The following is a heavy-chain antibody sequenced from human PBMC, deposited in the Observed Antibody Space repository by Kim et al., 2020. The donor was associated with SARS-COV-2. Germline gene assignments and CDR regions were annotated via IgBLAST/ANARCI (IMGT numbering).Heavy chain of an antibody. V-gene: IGHV3-9*01. J-gene: IGHJ4*02. Sequence: ADSVKRRFTITRENAKNSLYLQMNDLRAEDTALYYCARDDYYGSGSYDGYWGQGTLVTVSS. D-gene: IGHD3-10*01. CDR3: ARDDYYGSGSYDGY.